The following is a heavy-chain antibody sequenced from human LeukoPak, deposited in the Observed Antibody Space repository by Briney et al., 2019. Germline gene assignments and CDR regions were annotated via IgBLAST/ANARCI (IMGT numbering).Heavy chain of an antibody. CDR1: GGSISSSSYY. CDR3: ARESWELLNRGWFDP. V-gene: IGHV4-39*07. J-gene: IGHJ5*02. CDR2: IYYSGST. D-gene: IGHD1-26*01. Sequence: SETLSLTCTVSGGSISSSSYYWGWIRQPPGKGLEWIGSIYYSGSTYYNPSLKSRVTISVDTSKNQFSLKLSSVTAADTAVYYCARESWELLNRGWFDPWGQGTLVTVSS.